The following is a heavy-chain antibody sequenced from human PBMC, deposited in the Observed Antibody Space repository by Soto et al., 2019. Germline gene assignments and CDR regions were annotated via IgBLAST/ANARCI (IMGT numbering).Heavy chain of an antibody. CDR2: IIPIFGTV. D-gene: IGHD5-12*01. J-gene: IGHJ2*01. CDR1: GGTFSNYP. V-gene: IGHV1-69*12. Sequence: QVQLVQSGAEVKKPGSSVKVSCKASGGTFSNYPISWVRQAPGQGLEWMGGIIPIFGTVNYAQKFQGRVTITADESTSSAYMGLSILRSEDTAVYYCARGNHRWLQLWYFDLSGRGTLVTVSS. CDR3: ARGNHRWLQLWYFDL.